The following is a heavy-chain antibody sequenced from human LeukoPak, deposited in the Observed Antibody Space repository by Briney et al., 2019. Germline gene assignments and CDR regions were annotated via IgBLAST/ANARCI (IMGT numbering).Heavy chain of an antibody. Sequence: SETLSLTCAVSVGSISSDGYSWNWLRQPPGKRLEWIGYIYYSASTNYNPPLKSRVTISVDTSKNQFSLKLSSVTAADAAVYYCARALRGVPGYYVDYWGQGTLVTVSS. CDR1: VGSISSDGYS. D-gene: IGHD3-10*01. V-gene: IGHV4-61*08. CDR2: IYYSAST. J-gene: IGHJ4*02. CDR3: ARALRGVPGYYVDY.